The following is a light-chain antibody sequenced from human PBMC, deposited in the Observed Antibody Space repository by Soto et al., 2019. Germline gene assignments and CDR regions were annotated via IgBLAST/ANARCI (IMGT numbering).Light chain of an antibody. V-gene: IGKV1-6*01. CDR3: LQDYNYPRT. Sequence: AIQMTQSPSSLAASLGDTVTITCRASQGIRNDLGWYQQKPGKAPNLLIYAASSLQSGVPSRFRGSGSGTDFTLTISSLQPEDFETYYCLQDYNYPRTFGQGTKVDIK. J-gene: IGKJ1*01. CDR1: QGIRND. CDR2: AAS.